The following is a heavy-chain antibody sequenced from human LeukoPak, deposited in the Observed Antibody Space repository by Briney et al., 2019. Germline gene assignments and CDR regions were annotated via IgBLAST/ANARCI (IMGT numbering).Heavy chain of an antibody. D-gene: IGHD4/OR15-4a*01. Sequence: PGGSLRLSRAVSGLTVSDHYMTWIRQAPGKGLEWISYISRSGSIIYYADSVKGRFTIFMENAKNSLYLQMDSLRAEDAAVYYCARYDYGALDIWRRGTRVSV. V-gene: IGHV3-11*04. CDR3: ARYDYGALDI. J-gene: IGHJ3*02. CDR1: GLTVSDHY. CDR2: ISRSGSII.